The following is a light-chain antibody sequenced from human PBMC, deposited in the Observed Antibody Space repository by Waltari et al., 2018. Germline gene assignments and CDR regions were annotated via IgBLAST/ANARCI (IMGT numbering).Light chain of an antibody. CDR2: WAS. V-gene: IGKV4-1*01. CDR3: QQHYPTASLT. CDR1: QSVLYSSNNKNY. J-gene: IGKJ4*01. Sequence: DIVMTQSPEYLAVSLGERATVNFKSSQSVLYSSNNKNYLAWYQLKPGQPPKLLIYWASTRESGVPDRFSGSGSGTDFTLTISSLQAEDVAVYYCQQHYPTASLTFGGGTKVAI.